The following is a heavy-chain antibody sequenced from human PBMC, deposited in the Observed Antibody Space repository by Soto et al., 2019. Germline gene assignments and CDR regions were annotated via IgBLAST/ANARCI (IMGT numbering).Heavy chain of an antibody. CDR2: IYYSGST. CDR3: ARLAVAGTTFDY. CDR1: GGSISSSSYY. D-gene: IGHD6-19*01. V-gene: IGHV4-39*01. J-gene: IGHJ4*01. Sequence: SETLSLTCTVSGGSISSSSYYWGWIRQPPRKGLKWIGSIYYSGSTYYNPSLKSRVTISVDTSKNQFSLKLSSVTAAVTAVYYCARLAVAGTTFDYWGHGTLVTVSS.